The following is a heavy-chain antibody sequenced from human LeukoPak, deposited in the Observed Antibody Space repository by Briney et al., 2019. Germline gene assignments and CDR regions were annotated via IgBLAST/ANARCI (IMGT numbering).Heavy chain of an antibody. Sequence: SVKVSCKASGGTFSSYAISWVRQAPGQGLEWMGGIIPIFGTANYAQKFQGRVTITADKSTSTAYMELSSLRSEDTAVYYCARDPGYYDSSSYYYYYYYMDVWGKGTTVTISS. CDR3: ARDPGYYDSSSYYYYYYYMDV. D-gene: IGHD3-22*01. CDR2: IIPIFGTA. J-gene: IGHJ6*03. CDR1: GGTFSSYA. V-gene: IGHV1-69*06.